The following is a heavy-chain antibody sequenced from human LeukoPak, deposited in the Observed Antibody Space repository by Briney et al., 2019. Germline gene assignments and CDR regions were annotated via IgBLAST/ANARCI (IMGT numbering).Heavy chain of an antibody. CDR3: ARSDITMIAGYWYFDL. Sequence: KPSETLSLTCAVSGGSFSGHYWSWIRQSPGEGLEWVGRIYTSGSTNYNPSLKSRVTMSVDTSKNQFSLKLSSVTAADTAVYYCARSDITMIAGYWYFDLWGRGTLVTVSS. CDR1: GGSFSGHY. CDR2: IYTSGST. J-gene: IGHJ2*01. V-gene: IGHV4-59*10. D-gene: IGHD3-22*01.